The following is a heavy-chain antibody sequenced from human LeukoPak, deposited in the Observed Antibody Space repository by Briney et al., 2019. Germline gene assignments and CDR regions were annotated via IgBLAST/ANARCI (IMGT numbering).Heavy chain of an antibody. CDR1: GFTFSSYS. CDR3: ARVRKSIAVAGTYYFDY. J-gene: IGHJ4*02. CDR2: ISSSSSYI. V-gene: IGHV3-21*01. D-gene: IGHD6-19*01. Sequence: GGSLRLSCAASGFTFSSYSMNWVRQAPGKGLEWVSSISSSSSYIYYADSVKGRFTISRDNAKNSLYLQMNSLRAEDTAVYYCARVRKSIAVAGTYYFDYWGQGTLVTVSS.